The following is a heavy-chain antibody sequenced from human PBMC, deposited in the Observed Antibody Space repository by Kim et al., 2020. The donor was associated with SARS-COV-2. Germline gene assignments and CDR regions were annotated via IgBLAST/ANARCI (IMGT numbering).Heavy chain of an antibody. V-gene: IGHV3-33*01. CDR2: IWYDGSHT. D-gene: IGHD1-1*01. Sequence: GGSLRLSCAASGFTFSTFVMHWVRQAPGKGLESVALIWYDGSHTYHADSVKGRFTISRDNSKNTLYLQVNSLRAEDTAVYYCARDLTGSIDYWGQGTLVTVPS. J-gene: IGHJ4*02. CDR1: GFTFSTFV. CDR3: ARDLTGSIDY.